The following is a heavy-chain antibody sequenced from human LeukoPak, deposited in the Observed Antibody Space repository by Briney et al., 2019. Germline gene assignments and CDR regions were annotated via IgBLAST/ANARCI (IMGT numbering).Heavy chain of an antibody. Sequence: GGSLRLSCAASGFTFSSCEMNWVRQAPGKGLEWVSYISSSGSTIYYADSVKGRFTISRDNAKNSLHLQMNSLRAEDTAVYYCARREEVSGVYSSSRYAFDYWGQGTLVTVSS. CDR3: ARREEVSGVYSSSRYAFDY. D-gene: IGHD6-13*01. J-gene: IGHJ4*02. CDR1: GFTFSSCE. CDR2: ISSSGSTI. V-gene: IGHV3-48*03.